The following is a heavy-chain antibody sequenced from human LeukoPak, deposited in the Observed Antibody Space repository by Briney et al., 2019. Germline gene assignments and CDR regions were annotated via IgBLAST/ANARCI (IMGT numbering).Heavy chain of an antibody. Sequence: AASVKVSCKASGGTFSSYAISWVRQAPGQGLEWMGGIIPIFGTANYAQKFQGRVTITADTSTSTAYMDLRSLRSDDTAFYYCAREGADDHGRLQWFDPWGQGTLVTVSS. CDR2: IIPIFGTA. D-gene: IGHD4-17*01. J-gene: IGHJ5*02. V-gene: IGHV1-69*06. CDR3: AREGADDHGRLQWFDP. CDR1: GGTFSSYA.